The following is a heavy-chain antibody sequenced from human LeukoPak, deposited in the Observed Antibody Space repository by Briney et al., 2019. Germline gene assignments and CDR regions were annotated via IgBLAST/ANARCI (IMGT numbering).Heavy chain of an antibody. J-gene: IGHJ4*02. Sequence: GGSLRLSCAASGFAFNNYAMTWVRQAPGKGLEWVSNINDNGGQRHYADSVKGRFTISRDNSKNTVFLQMDSLRAEDTAVYYCAKTQWKVGATDYFDYWGQGILVTVSS. CDR1: GFAFNNYA. D-gene: IGHD1-26*01. CDR2: INDNGGQR. CDR3: AKTQWKVGATDYFDY. V-gene: IGHV3-23*01.